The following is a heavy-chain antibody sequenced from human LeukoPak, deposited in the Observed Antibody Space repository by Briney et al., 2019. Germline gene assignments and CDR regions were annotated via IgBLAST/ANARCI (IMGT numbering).Heavy chain of an antibody. CDR3: ARHVYGEGMVV. CDR2: IHSSEGT. V-gene: IGHV4-59*08. D-gene: IGHD4-17*01. CDR1: GGSLNGYY. J-gene: IGHJ6*04. Sequence: PSETLSLTCTVSGGSLNGYYWGWIRQPPGQGLECIGYIHSSEGTAHNASLKSRLTISLDTSKNHFSLTLSSVTAADTAVYYCARHVYGEGMVVWGKGTTVTVSS.